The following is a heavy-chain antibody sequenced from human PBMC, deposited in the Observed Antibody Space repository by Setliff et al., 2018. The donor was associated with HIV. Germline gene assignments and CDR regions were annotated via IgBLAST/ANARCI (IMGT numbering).Heavy chain of an antibody. CDR1: GGSISGFNW. Sequence: SETLSLTCAVSGGSISGFNWWSWVRQTPGRGLEWIGEIYHYGSTNYNPSLMSRVTISLDKSKNHFSLKLTSVTAADTAVYYCAGQRGGRVTIFGVSGGWFDPWGQGTLVTVSS. D-gene: IGHD3-3*01. CDR3: AGQRGGRVTIFGVSGGWFDP. J-gene: IGHJ5*02. CDR2: IYHYGST. V-gene: IGHV4-4*02.